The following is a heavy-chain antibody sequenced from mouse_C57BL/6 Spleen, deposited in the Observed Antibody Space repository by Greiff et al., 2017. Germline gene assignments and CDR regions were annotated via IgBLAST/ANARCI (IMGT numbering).Heavy chain of an antibody. CDR2: INYDGSST. V-gene: IGHV5-16*01. J-gene: IGHJ2*01. D-gene: IGHD1-1*01. CDR1: GFTFSDYY. CDR3: AREDGSFDD. Sequence: EVKLMESEGGLVQPGSSMKLSCTASGFTFSDYYMAWVRQVPEKGLEWVANINYDGSSTYYLDTLKSRFIISRDNAKNILYLQMSSLKSEDTATYYCAREDGSFDDWGQGTTLTVSS.